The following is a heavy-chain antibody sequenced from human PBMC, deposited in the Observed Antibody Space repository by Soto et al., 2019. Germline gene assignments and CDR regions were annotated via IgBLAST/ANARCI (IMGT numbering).Heavy chain of an antibody. Sequence: SGPTLVNPTQTLTLTCTFSGFSVSTSGVGVAWIRQPPGKALEWLALIYWDDDKRYSPFLQSRVAITKDTSKNQVVLTMTNMDPVDTATYYCAHKGGRGAGMDVWGQGTTVTVSS. CDR3: AHKGGRGAGMDV. V-gene: IGHV2-5*02. CDR1: GFSVSTSGVG. D-gene: IGHD2-15*01. J-gene: IGHJ6*02. CDR2: IYWDDDK.